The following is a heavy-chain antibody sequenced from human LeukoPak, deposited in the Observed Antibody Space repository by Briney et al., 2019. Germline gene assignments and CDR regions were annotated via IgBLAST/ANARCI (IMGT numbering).Heavy chain of an antibody. Sequence: PSETLSLTCTVSGGSISRYYWTWIRQPAGKGLEWIGRMHTSGSVNYNPSLKSRVTMSADTSKNQFSLNLNTVTAADTAVYYCARLPDPYGGDSKYYYYVDVWGKGTTVTVFS. J-gene: IGHJ6*03. CDR1: GGSISRYY. D-gene: IGHD4-23*01. CDR2: MHTSGSV. CDR3: ARLPDPYGGDSKYYYYVDV. V-gene: IGHV4-4*07.